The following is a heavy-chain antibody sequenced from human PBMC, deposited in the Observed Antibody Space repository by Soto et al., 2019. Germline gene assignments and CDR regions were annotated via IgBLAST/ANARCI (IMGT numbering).Heavy chain of an antibody. CDR3: ARLSTRLDY. J-gene: IGHJ4*02. Sequence: PSETPALTSTVSGGSISSSTYYWGWIRQPPGKGLGWSGSIYYSGSTYYNPSLKSRVTISVDTSKNQFSLKLSSVTAADTAVYYCARLSTRLDYWGQGTLVTVSS. CDR2: IYYSGST. CDR1: GGSISSSTYY. V-gene: IGHV4-39*01. D-gene: IGHD2-2*01.